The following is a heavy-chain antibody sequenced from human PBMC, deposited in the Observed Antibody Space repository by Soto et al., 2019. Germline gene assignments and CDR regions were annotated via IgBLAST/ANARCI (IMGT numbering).Heavy chain of an antibody. V-gene: IGHV3-72*01. CDR2: TRNKANSYTT. Sequence: PGGSLRLSCAASGFTFSDHYMDWVRQAPGKGLEWVGRTRNKANSYTTEYAASVKGRFTISRDDSKNSLYLQMNSLKTEDTAVYFCACASFDFLSGYEGSYHYYYYMDVWGKGTTVTVSS. J-gene: IGHJ6*03. D-gene: IGHD3-3*01. CDR1: GFTFSDHY. CDR3: ACASFDFLSGYEGSYHYYYYMDV.